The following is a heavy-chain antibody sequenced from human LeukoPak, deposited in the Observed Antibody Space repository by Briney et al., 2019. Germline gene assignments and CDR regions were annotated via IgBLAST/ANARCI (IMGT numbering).Heavy chain of an antibody. J-gene: IGHJ4*02. Sequence: GSLRLSCAASGFTFSNYSMNWVRQAPGKGLEWVSSISSSSSYIYYADSVKGRFTISRDNAKNSLYLQMNSLRAEDTAVYYCATGYDFWSGYSRGALFDYWGQGTLVTVSS. V-gene: IGHV3-21*01. CDR1: GFTFSNYS. D-gene: IGHD3-3*01. CDR3: ATGYDFWSGYSRGALFDY. CDR2: ISSSSSYI.